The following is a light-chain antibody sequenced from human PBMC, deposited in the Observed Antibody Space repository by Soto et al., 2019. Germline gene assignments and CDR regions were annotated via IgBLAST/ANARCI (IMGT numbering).Light chain of an antibody. CDR1: QSVDNF. CDR2: DVS. V-gene: IGKV3-11*01. J-gene: IGKJ4*01. Sequence: EVVLTQSPATLSLSPRARATLSCRASQSVDNFLAWYQQKPGQAPRLLIYDVSNRATGIPARFGGSGSGTDFTLTIRKLEPEDFAVYYCQHRANWPPSVTFGGGTRV. CDR3: QHRANWPPSVT.